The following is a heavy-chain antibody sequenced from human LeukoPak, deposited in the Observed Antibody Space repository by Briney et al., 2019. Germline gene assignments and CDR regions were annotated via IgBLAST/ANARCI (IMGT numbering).Heavy chain of an antibody. CDR2: ISAYNGDT. D-gene: IGHD3-22*01. CDR3: ARDTSPTYYDSTKAFDI. CDR1: GYTFTSYG. Sequence: ASVKVSCKASGYTFTSYGISWVRPAPGQGLEWMGWISAYNGDTNYAQKLQGRVTMTTDTSTSTAYMELRSLRSDDTAVYYCARDTSPTYYDSTKAFDIWGQGTMVTVSS. J-gene: IGHJ3*02. V-gene: IGHV1-18*01.